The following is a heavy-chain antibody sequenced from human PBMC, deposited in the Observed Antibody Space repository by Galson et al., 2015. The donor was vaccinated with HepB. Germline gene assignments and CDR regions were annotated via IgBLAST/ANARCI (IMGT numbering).Heavy chain of an antibody. CDR2: IYYSGST. CDR1: GGSISSGGYY. Sequence: TLSLTCTVSGGSISSGGYYWSWIRQHPGKGLEWIGYIYYSGSTYYNPSPKSRVTISVDTSKNQFSLKLSSVTAADTAVYYCARSPRSSTYFDYWGQGTLVTVPS. J-gene: IGHJ4*02. V-gene: IGHV4-31*03. CDR3: ARSPRSSTYFDY. D-gene: IGHD2-2*01.